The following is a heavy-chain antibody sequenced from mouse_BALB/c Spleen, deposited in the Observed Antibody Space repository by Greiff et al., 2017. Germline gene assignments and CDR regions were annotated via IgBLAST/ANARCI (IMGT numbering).Heavy chain of an antibody. CDR1: GFTFSSYT. CDR3: TRDNGYYNYWYFDV. Sequence: DVHLVESGGGLVKPGGSLKLSCAASGFTFSSYTMSWVRQTPEKRLEWVATISSGGSYTYYPDSVKGRFTISRDNAKNTLYLQMSSLKSEDTAMYYCTRDNGYYNYWYFDVWGAGTTVTVSS. CDR2: ISSGGSYT. V-gene: IGHV5-6-4*01. J-gene: IGHJ1*01. D-gene: IGHD2-3*01.